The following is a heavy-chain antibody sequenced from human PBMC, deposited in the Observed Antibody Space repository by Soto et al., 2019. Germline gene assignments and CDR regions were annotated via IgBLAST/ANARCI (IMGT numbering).Heavy chain of an antibody. Sequence: PGGSLRLSCEASGFTFSTYFMHWVRQAPGKGLVWVSRINVDGSSTNYADSVKGRFTISRDNTKNTLYLQMNSLGAEDTAVYYCARGGRSDSVNYCNDVWGNGTTVTVSS. CDR2: INVDGSST. CDR1: GFTFSTYF. D-gene: IGHD3-10*01. J-gene: IGHJ6*04. V-gene: IGHV3-74*01. CDR3: ARGGRSDSVNYCNDV.